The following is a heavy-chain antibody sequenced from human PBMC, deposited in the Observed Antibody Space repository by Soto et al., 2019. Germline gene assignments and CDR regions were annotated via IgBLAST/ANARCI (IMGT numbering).Heavy chain of an antibody. D-gene: IGHD6-19*01. J-gene: IGHJ4*02. V-gene: IGHV3-23*01. CDR1: GFTFSSYA. Sequence: SGGSLRLSCAASGFTFSSYAMSWVRQAPGKGLEWVSVISGSGDSTYYADSVKGRFTISRDNSKNTLYLQMNSLRAEDTAVYYYARGSSGWYFDYWGQGTLVTVSS. CDR2: ISGSGDST. CDR3: ARGSSGWYFDY.